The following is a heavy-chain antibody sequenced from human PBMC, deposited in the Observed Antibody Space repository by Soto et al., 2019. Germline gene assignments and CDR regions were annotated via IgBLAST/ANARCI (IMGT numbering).Heavy chain of an antibody. CDR2: ISSNGGST. CDR1: GFTFSSYA. Sequence: EVQLVESGGGLVQPGGSLRLSCAASGFTFSSYAMHWVRQAPGKGLEYVSAISSNGGSTYYANSVKGRFTISRDNSKNTLYLQMGSLRAEDMAVYYCAREFDQLLLGVLGYWGQGTLVTVSS. J-gene: IGHJ4*02. D-gene: IGHD2-15*01. V-gene: IGHV3-64*01. CDR3: AREFDQLLLGVLGY.